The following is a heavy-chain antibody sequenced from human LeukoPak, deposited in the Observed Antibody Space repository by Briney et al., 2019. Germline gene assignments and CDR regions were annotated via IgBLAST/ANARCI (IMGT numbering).Heavy chain of an antibody. D-gene: IGHD5-24*01. CDR1: GFTFGHYW. Sequence: GGSLRLSCAASGFTFGHYWMDWVRQAPGKGLEWVGHIKEDGSRQYYVDSVKGRFTISRDNAKNTLHLQMNSLRAEDTAVYYCARDVDGYNDYWGQGTLVTVSS. CDR2: IKEDGSRQ. V-gene: IGHV3-7*01. CDR3: ARDVDGYNDY. J-gene: IGHJ4*02.